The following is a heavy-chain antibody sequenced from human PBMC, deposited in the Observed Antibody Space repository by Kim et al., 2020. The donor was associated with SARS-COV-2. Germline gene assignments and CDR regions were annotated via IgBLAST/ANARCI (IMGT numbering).Heavy chain of an antibody. CDR3: ARHVAENAFDI. J-gene: IGHJ3*02. CDR2: IYYSGST. Sequence: SETLSLTCTVSGGSISSSSYYWGWIRQPPGKGLEWIGSIYYSGSTYYNPSLKSRVTISVDTSKNQFSLKLSSVTAADTAVYYCARHVAENAFDIWGQGTMVTVSS. V-gene: IGHV4-39*01. CDR1: GGSISSSSYY. D-gene: IGHD6-13*01.